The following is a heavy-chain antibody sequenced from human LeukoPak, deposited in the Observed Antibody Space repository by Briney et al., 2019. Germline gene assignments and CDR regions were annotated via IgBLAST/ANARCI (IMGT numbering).Heavy chain of an antibody. CDR2: IIPILGIA. V-gene: IGHV1-69*04. CDR1: GGTFSSYA. J-gene: IGHJ4*02. D-gene: IGHD2-21*02. Sequence: SVKVSCKASGGTFSSYAISWVRQAPGQGLEWMGRIIPILGIADYAQKFQGRVTITADKSTSTAYMELSSLRAGDTAVYYCARARRGGGDFTFDYWGQGTLVTVSS. CDR3: ARARRGGGDFTFDY.